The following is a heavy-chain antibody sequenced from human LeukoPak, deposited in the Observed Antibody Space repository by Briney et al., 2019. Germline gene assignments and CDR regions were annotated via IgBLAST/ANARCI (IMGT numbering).Heavy chain of an antibody. D-gene: IGHD6-19*01. CDR1: GFTFSNYP. CDR3: ARTQQWLATGGWYWFDT. J-gene: IGHJ5*02. V-gene: IGHV3-64*01. CDR2: IHSNGIST. Sequence: PGGSLRLSCVASGFTFSNYPIHWVRQAPGKGLELVSSIHSNGISTYYGNSVKGRFTVSRDNSKNTVYLQMGSLREEDMAVYYCARTQQWLATGGWYWFDTWGQGTLVTVSS.